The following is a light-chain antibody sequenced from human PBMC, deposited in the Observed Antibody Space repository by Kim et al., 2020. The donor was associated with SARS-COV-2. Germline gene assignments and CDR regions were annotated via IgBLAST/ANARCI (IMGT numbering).Light chain of an antibody. CDR2: RNN. J-gene: IGLJ1*01. CDR1: GSNIGSNY. CDR3: AAWDDSLSGYV. Sequence: ELTQPPSASGTPGQRVTISCSGGGSNIGSNYVYWYQHLPGTAPKLLIYRNNQRPSGVPDRFSGSKSATSASLAISGLRSEDEADYYCAAWDDSLSGYVFGSGTKVTVL. V-gene: IGLV1-47*01.